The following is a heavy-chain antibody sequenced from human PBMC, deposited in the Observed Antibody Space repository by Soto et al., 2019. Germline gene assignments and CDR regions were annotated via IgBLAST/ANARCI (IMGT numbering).Heavy chain of an antibody. CDR1: GFTFDDYA. V-gene: IGHV3-9*01. J-gene: IGHJ5*02. Sequence: EVQLVESGGGLVQPGRSLRLSCAASGFTFDDYAMHWVRQAPGKGLEWVSGISWNSGSIGYADSVKGRFTISRDNAKKSLYLQMNSLRAEETALYYCAKGRGEYYYGSGSYYASWGQGTLVTVSS. CDR2: ISWNSGSI. CDR3: AKGRGEYYYGSGSYYAS. D-gene: IGHD3-10*01.